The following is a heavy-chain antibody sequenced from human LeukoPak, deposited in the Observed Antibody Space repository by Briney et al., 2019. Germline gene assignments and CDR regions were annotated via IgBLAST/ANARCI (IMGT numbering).Heavy chain of an antibody. D-gene: IGHD2-21*01. J-gene: IGHJ5*02. CDR3: AKRKEVMRFDP. CDR2: LSGSGGDT. Sequence: GGSLRLSCAASGFTFSRHAMSWVRQAPGKGLEWVSSLSGSGGDTYYAESVKGRFTISRDNSKNTLYLQMNSLRAEDTAVYYCAKRKEVMRFDPWGQGTLVTVSS. V-gene: IGHV3-23*01. CDR1: GFTFSRHA.